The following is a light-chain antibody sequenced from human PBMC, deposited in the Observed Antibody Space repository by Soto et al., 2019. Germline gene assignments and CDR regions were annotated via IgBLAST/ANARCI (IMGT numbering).Light chain of an antibody. Sequence: EIVMTQSPATLSLSPGERATLSCRTSQSVSSNYLAWYQQKPGQAPRLLIYGASSRATGIPDRFSGSGSGTDFTLTISRLEPEDFAVYYCQQYGSAPFTFGPGTKVDI. J-gene: IGKJ3*01. CDR3: QQYGSAPFT. CDR1: QSVSSNY. V-gene: IGKV3-20*01. CDR2: GAS.